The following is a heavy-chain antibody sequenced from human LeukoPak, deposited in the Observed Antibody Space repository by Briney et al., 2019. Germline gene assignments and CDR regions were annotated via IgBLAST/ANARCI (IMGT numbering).Heavy chain of an antibody. CDR1: GFTFKSYA. Sequence: GGSLRLSCVASGFTFKSYAMSWVRQAPGKGLEWVSAISGSGGSTYYGDSVKGRFTISRDDSKNTLYLQMNSLRAADTAVYYCVKDRTGYSYGYFLSPWGQGTLVTVSS. J-gene: IGHJ5*02. V-gene: IGHV3-23*01. CDR2: ISGSGGST. D-gene: IGHD5-18*01. CDR3: VKDRTGYSYGYFLSP.